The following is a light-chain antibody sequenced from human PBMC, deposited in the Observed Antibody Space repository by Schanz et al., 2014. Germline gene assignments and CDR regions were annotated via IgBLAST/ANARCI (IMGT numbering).Light chain of an antibody. CDR2: DVT. V-gene: IGLV2-11*01. CDR3: CSYAGSSNLV. Sequence: QSALTQPRSVSGSPGQSVTISCTGTSSDVGGYNYVSWYQQHPGKAPKLMIYDVTKRPSGVSDRFSGSKSGNTASLTVSGLQAEDEADYYCCSYAGSSNLVFGGGTKLTVL. CDR1: SSDVGGYNY. J-gene: IGLJ3*02.